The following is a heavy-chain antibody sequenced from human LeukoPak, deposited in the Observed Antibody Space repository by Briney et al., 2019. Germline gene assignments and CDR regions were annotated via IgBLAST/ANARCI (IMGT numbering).Heavy chain of an antibody. V-gene: IGHV4-38-2*01. J-gene: IGHJ4*02. Sequence: SETLSLTCGVSGYSISSGYYWGWIRQPPGKGLEWIGSMYHSGSTYYNPSLKSRVTISVDTSKNQFSLKLSSVTAADTAVYYCARESITMVVVPITFFDYWGQGTLVTVSS. CDR2: MYHSGST. D-gene: IGHD3-22*01. CDR3: ARESITMVVVPITFFDY. CDR1: GYSISSGYY.